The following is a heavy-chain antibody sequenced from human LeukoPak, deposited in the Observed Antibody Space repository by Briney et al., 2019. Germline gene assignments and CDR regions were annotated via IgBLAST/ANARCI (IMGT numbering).Heavy chain of an antibody. Sequence: SVKVSCKASGGTFNSYAISWVRQAPGQGLEWMGGIIPIFGTANYAQKFQGRVTITADESTSTAYMELSRLRSEDTAVYCCARYYDGYAFDIWGQGTMVTVSS. D-gene: IGHD3-16*01. CDR1: GGTFNSYA. V-gene: IGHV1-69*13. CDR2: IIPIFGTA. J-gene: IGHJ3*02. CDR3: ARYYDGYAFDI.